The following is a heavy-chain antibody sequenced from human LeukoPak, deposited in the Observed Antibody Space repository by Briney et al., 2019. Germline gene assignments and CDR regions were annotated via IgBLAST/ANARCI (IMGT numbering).Heavy chain of an antibody. CDR2: ISSSSSYI. CDR3: AKVRPPHSSSWYEFDY. CDR1: GFTFSSYS. D-gene: IGHD6-13*01. V-gene: IGHV3-21*04. Sequence: GGSLRLSCAASGFTFSSYSMNWVRQAPGKGLEWVSSISSSSSYIYYADSVKGRFTISRDNSKNTLYLQMNSLRAEDTAVYYCAKVRPPHSSSWYEFDYWGQGTLVTVSS. J-gene: IGHJ4*02.